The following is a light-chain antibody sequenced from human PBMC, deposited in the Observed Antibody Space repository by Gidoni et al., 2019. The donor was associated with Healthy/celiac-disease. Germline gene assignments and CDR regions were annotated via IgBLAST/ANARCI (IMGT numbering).Light chain of an antibody. CDR1: QSVSST. CDR2: GAS. V-gene: IGKV3-15*01. Sequence: EIVMTQSTATLSVSPGERATLSCRASQSVSSTLAWYQQKPGQAPGLLIYGASTRATVIPARFSGSGSGTEFTLTISSLQSEDFAVYYCQQYNNWPPLTFXGXTKVEIK. CDR3: QQYNNWPPLT. J-gene: IGKJ4*01.